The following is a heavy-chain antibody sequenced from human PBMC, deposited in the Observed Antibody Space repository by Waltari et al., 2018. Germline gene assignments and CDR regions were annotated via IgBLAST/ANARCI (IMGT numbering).Heavy chain of an antibody. Sequence: QGPVVEPGGGVVQPGRSLSLNCAAPGLTLSGYTMHWVRQAPGKGLEWVALISNDGSDKDYADSVKGRFTISRDNSNYKVYLQMDSLKIEDTAIYYCASRHSSSWYSFDYWGQGTLVTVSS. D-gene: IGHD6-13*01. CDR2: ISNDGSDK. CDR3: ASRHSSSWYSFDY. J-gene: IGHJ4*02. V-gene: IGHV3-30-3*02. CDR1: GLTLSGYT.